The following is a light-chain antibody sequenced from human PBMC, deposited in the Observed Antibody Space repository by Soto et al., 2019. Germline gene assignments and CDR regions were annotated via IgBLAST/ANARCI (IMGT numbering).Light chain of an antibody. CDR3: QQYGDSIT. J-gene: IGKJ4*01. CDR1: QNVRSSS. CDR2: AAS. Sequence: ETVLTQSPRLLSLSPGERATLSCRASQNVRSSSLAWYQQKPGQAPRLLFYAASTRVTGIADRFSGSGSGTDFTLTNSRLEAEDFAVYHCQQYGDSITFGGGTKVEIK. V-gene: IGKV3-20*01.